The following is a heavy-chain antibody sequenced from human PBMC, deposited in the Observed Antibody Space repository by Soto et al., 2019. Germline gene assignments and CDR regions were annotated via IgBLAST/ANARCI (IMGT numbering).Heavy chain of an antibody. CDR3: ASESPG. V-gene: IGHV3-23*01. Sequence: EVQLLESGGGLVQPGGSLRLSCAASGFSFSTYGMTWVRQSPGKGLEWVSVISGSGGRTYYADFVKGRFTISRDNSKNTVYLQMNSLRDDDTAVYYCASESPGWGQGTLVTVSS. CDR2: ISGSGGRT. CDR1: GFSFSTYG. J-gene: IGHJ4*02.